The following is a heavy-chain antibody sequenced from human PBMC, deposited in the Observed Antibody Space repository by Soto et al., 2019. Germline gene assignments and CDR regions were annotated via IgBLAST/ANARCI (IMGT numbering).Heavy chain of an antibody. CDR2: ISTYNGHT. V-gene: IGHV1-18*01. CDR3: AREWQQLGQGDYYYYAMDV. J-gene: IGHJ6*02. Sequence: VQLVQSGSEVKRPGASVKVSCKASGYTFADYGISWVRQAPGQGLEWMGWISTYNGHTNYAQNVQGRVTLTTDTSTNTAYMERRSLRSDDTAVYYCAREWQQLGQGDYYYYAMDVGGQGTTVTVSS. D-gene: IGHD6-13*01. CDR1: GYTFADYG.